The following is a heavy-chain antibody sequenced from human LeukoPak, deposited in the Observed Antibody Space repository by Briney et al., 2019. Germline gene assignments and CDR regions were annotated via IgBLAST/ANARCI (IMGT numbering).Heavy chain of an antibody. Sequence: PGGSLRLSCAASGFTFSSYEMNWVRQAPGKGLEWVSYISSSGTTIYYAGSVKGRFTISRDNAKISLYLQMNSLRAEDTAVYYCARRSSPFDYWGQGTLVTVSS. D-gene: IGHD2-2*01. CDR3: ARRSSPFDY. CDR2: ISSSGTTI. CDR1: GFTFSSYE. V-gene: IGHV3-48*03. J-gene: IGHJ4*02.